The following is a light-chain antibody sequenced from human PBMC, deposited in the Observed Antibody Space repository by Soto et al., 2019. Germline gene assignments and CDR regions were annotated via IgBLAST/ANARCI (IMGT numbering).Light chain of an antibody. CDR2: GNN. Sequence: QSVLTQPPSVSGAPGQRVTISCTGSSSNIGAGYDVHWYQQIPGTAPKLIIYGNNNRPSGVPDRFSGSKSGTSASLAITGLQNDDADYYYCQYEDSCLKVFGTGTKVTVL. CDR1: SSNIGAGYD. V-gene: IGLV1-40*01. J-gene: IGLJ1*01. CDR3: QYEDSCLKV.